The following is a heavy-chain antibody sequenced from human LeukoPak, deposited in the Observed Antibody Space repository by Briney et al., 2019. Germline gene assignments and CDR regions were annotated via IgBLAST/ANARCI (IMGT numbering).Heavy chain of an antibody. CDR2: ISGSGGST. J-gene: IGHJ4*02. V-gene: IGHV3-23*01. CDR3: AKDLHDSSGYYWGCFDY. Sequence: GGSLRLSCAASGFTFSSYAMSWVRQAPGKGLEWVSAISGSGGSTYYADSVKGRFTISRDNSKNTLNLQMNSLRAEDTAVYYCAKDLHDSSGYYWGCFDYWGQGTLVTVSS. CDR1: GFTFSSYA. D-gene: IGHD3-22*01.